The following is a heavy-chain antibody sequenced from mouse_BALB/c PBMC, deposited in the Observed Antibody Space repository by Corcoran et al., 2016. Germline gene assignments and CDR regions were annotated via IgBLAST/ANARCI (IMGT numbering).Heavy chain of an antibody. CDR2: IDPENGNT. Sequence: EVQLQQSGAELVRPGALVKLSCKASGFNIKDYYMHWVKQRPEQGLEWIGWIDPENGNTIYDPTFQGKASITADTSSNTAYLQLSSLTSEDTAVYYCARSKYGNLAWFAYGGQGTLVTVSA. CDR1: GFNIKDYY. V-gene: IGHV14-1*02. CDR3: ARSKYGNLAWFAY. D-gene: IGHD2-10*02. J-gene: IGHJ3*01.